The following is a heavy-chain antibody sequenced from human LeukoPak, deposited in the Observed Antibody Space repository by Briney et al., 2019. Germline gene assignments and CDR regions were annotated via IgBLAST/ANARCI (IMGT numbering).Heavy chain of an antibody. Sequence: GGSLRLSCAASGFIFSSYGMHWVRQAPGKGLEWVAFIRYDGSNKYYADSVKGRFTISRDNSKNTLYMQMNSPRAEDTAVYYCIDGDRFDYWGQGTLVTVSS. CDR2: IRYDGSNK. D-gene: IGHD4-17*01. CDR1: GFIFSSYG. J-gene: IGHJ4*02. V-gene: IGHV3-30*02. CDR3: IDGDRFDY.